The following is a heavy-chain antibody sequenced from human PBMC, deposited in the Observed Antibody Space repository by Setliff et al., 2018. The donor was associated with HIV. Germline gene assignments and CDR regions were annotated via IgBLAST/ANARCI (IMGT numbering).Heavy chain of an antibody. Sequence: SETLSLTCSVSGGSISSSNYYWGWVRQPPGKGLEWIGSIYYSGSTYYNPSLKSRVTISVDTSKNQFSLKLTSVTAADTAVYYCARDLLDGTTVGVVVVTAPSWFDPWGQGTLVTGSS. CDR2: IYYSGST. CDR1: GGSISSSNYY. J-gene: IGHJ5*02. V-gene: IGHV4-39*07. D-gene: IGHD2-15*01. CDR3: ARDLLDGTTVGVVVVTAPSWFDP.